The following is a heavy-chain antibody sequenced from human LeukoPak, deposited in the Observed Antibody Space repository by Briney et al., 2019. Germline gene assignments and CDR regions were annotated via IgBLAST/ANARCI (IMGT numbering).Heavy chain of an antibody. CDR1: GYTFTTYA. D-gene: IGHD3-3*01. CDR2: IIPIFGTA. CDR3: ARGGAAGTIWVNYYYYYYMDV. V-gene: IGHV1-69*13. Sequence: SVKVSCKASGYTFTTYAISWVRQAPGQGLEWMGGIIPIFGTANYAQKFQGRVTITADESTSTAYMELSSLRSEDTAVYYCARGGAAGTIWVNYYYYYYMDVWGKGTTVTISS. J-gene: IGHJ6*03.